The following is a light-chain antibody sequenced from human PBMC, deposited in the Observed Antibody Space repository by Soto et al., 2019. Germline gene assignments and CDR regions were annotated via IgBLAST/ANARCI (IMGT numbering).Light chain of an antibody. CDR1: QSIGKSY. J-gene: IGKJ4*01. V-gene: IGKV3-20*01. Sequence: ETVLTQSPGTVSLSPGESATLSCRASQSIGKSYLAWFQHKPGQAPRLLIYGASTRATGIQDWFRGSGSGTDFALTVSRLESEDFAVYYCQQYAESPLTFGGGTKVEIK. CDR2: GAS. CDR3: QQYAESPLT.